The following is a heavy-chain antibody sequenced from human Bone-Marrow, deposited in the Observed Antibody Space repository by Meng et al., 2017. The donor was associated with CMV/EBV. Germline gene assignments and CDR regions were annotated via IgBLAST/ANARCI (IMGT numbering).Heavy chain of an antibody. V-gene: IGHV3-74*01. J-gene: IGHJ4*02. CDR3: ARDLSGRADY. CDR2: IDEYGTII. D-gene: IGHD1-26*01. Sequence: LSCEASGFSFSSYWMHWVRQAPGEGLVWVSRIDEYGTIINYADSVTGRFTISRDNAKNTLYLQLNSLRAEDTAVYYCARDLSGRADYWGRGTLVTVSS. CDR1: GFSFSSYW.